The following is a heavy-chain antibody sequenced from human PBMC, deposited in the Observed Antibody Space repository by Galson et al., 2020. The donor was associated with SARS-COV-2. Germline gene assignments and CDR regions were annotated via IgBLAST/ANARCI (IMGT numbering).Heavy chain of an antibody. CDR2: IYYSGST. D-gene: IGHD3-22*01. Sequence: ETSETLSLTCTVSGGSISSYYWSWIRQPPGKGLEWIGYIYYSGSTNYNPSLKSRVTISVDTSKNQFSLKLSSVTAADTAVYYCAREGFHDSSGYDWFDPWGQGTLVTVSS. J-gene: IGHJ5*02. CDR3: AREGFHDSSGYDWFDP. CDR1: GGSISSYY. V-gene: IGHV4-59*01.